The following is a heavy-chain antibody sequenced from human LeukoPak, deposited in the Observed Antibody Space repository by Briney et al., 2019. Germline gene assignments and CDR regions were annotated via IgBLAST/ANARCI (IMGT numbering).Heavy chain of an antibody. Sequence: SETLSLTCTVSGDSISSGGYYWSWIRQPPGKGLEWIGYIYHSGSTYYNPSLKSRVTISVDTSENQFSLKLSSVTAADTAVYYCARWSYSYAFDIWGQGTMVTVSS. J-gene: IGHJ3*02. CDR1: GDSISSGGYY. CDR3: ARWSYSYAFDI. V-gene: IGHV4-30-4*01. D-gene: IGHD1-26*01. CDR2: IYHSGST.